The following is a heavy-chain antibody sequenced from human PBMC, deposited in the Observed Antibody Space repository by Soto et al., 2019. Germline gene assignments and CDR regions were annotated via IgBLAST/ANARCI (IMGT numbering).Heavy chain of an antibody. CDR3: ARGTYSNYCHYFDY. D-gene: IGHD4-4*01. J-gene: IGHJ4*01. V-gene: IGHV4-31*11. CDR1: GGSISSGGYY. CDR2: IYYSGSS. Sequence: SETLALSCGFSGGSISSGGYYWSWNRQHPGKGLEWIGYIYYSGSSYYNPSLKSRVTISVDTSKNQFSLKLSSVTAADTAVYYCARGTYSNYCHYFDYWGQGTLVTVSS.